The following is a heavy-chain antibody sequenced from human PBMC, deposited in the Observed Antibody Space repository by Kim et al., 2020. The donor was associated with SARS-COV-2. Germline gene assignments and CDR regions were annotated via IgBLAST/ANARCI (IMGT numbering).Heavy chain of an antibody. Sequence: SETLSLTCTVSGGSISSHYWNWIRQPPGKGLEWIGYIYYSGSTNYNPSLKSRVTISVDTSKNQFSLKLSSVTAADTAVYYCARVLWLGEFHWYFDLWGRGTLVTVSS. CDR2: IYYSGST. D-gene: IGHD3-10*01. V-gene: IGHV4-59*11. CDR3: ARVLWLGEFHWYFDL. CDR1: GGSISSHY. J-gene: IGHJ2*01.